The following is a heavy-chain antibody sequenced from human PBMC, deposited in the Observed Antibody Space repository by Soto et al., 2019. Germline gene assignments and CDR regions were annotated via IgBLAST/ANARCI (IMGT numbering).Heavy chain of an antibody. D-gene: IGHD2-2*01. J-gene: IGHJ6*02. CDR2: IIPIFGTA. V-gene: IGHV1-69*13. CDR1: GGTFSSYA. Sequence: GASVKVSCKASGGTFSSYAISWVRQAPGQGLEWMGGIIPIFGTANYAQKFQGRVTITADESTSTAYMELSSLRSEDTAVYYCARDIVVVPAAITLDYYYYYGMDVWGQGTTVTVSS. CDR3: ARDIVVVPAAITLDYYYYYGMDV.